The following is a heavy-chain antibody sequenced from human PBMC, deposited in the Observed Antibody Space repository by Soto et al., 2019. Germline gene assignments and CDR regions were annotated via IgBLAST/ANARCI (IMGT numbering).Heavy chain of an antibody. CDR1: GYTFTSYA. CDR2: INAGNGNT. V-gene: IGHV1-3*01. J-gene: IGHJ5*02. D-gene: IGHD2-2*01. Sequence: QVQLVQSGAEVKKPGASVKVSCKASGYTFTSYAMHWVRQAPGQRLEWMGWINAGNGNTKYSQKFQGRVTITRDTSASTAYMELSSLRSEDTAVYYCARGRPGYCSSTSCYAGDKDWFDPWGQGTLVTVSS. CDR3: ARGRPGYCSSTSCYAGDKDWFDP.